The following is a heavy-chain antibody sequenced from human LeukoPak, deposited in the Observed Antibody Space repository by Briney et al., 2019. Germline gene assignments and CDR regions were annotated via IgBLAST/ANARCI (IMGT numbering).Heavy chain of an antibody. V-gene: IGHV3-33*01. CDR2: IWSDGSKK. J-gene: IGHJ4*02. Sequence: ESGGSLRLSCAASGFTFTTSGMHWVRQAPGEGLEWVAVIWSDGSKKLYADSVKGRFTISRDNSKHMLYLEMNSLRAEDTAIYYCASGSDTTGYFFYWGQGTLVTVSS. D-gene: IGHD3-22*01. CDR1: GFTFTTSG. CDR3: ASGSDTTGYFFY.